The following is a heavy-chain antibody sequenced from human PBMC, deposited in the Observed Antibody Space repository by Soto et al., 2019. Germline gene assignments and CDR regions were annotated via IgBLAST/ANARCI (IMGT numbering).Heavy chain of an antibody. Sequence: QVQLVQAGAEVRKPGSSVKLSCKSSGGIFRSNAISWVRQAPGQGLEWMGAIIPQFPTPYYAQKFQGRVTITADESTSTAYMALNSLRSDDTAVYFCAIDAADTPMVYWGQGTLLTVSS. CDR3: AIDAADTPMVY. V-gene: IGHV1-69*12. J-gene: IGHJ4*02. CDR1: GGIFRSNA. CDR2: IIPQFPTP. D-gene: IGHD5-18*01.